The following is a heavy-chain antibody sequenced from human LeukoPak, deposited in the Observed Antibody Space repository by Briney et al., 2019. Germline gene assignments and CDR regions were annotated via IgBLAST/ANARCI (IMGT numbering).Heavy chain of an antibody. D-gene: IGHD3-10*01. V-gene: IGHV1-69*13. CDR3: ARVALWFGAATRDYYYGMDV. CDR2: IIPIFGTA. J-gene: IGHJ6*02. Sequence: ASVKVSCKASGGTFSSYAISWVRQAPGQGLEWMGGIIPIFGTANYAQKFQGRVTITADESTSTAYMELSSLRSEDTAVYYCARVALWFGAATRDYYYGMDVWGQGTTVTVSS. CDR1: GGTFSSYA.